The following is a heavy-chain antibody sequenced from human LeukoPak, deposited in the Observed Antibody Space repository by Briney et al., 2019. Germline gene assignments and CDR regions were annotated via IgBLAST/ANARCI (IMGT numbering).Heavy chain of an antibody. CDR3: ARRSRRDYYGSGSYYNSWGSPGFNWFDP. Sequence: PSETLSLTCTVSGGSISSSSYYWGWIRQPPGKGLEWIGSIYYSGSTYYNPSLKSRVTISVDTSKNQFSLKLSSVTAADTAVYYCARRSRRDYYGSGSYYNSWGSPGFNWFDPWGQGTLVTVSS. CDR2: IYYSGST. V-gene: IGHV4-39*07. J-gene: IGHJ5*02. CDR1: GGSISSSSYY. D-gene: IGHD3-10*01.